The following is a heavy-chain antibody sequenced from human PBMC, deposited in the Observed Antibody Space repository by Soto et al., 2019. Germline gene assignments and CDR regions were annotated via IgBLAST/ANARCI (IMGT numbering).Heavy chain of an antibody. CDR1: GYTFTSYG. Sequence: QVQLVQSGAEVKKPGASVKVSCKASGYTFTSYGIIWVRQAPGQGLEWMGWISPYNGNTNYAQMLQGRVTMTTDTSTNTAYMELRSLRSDDTAVYYCARDGRGTAMGFTAADWFAPWGQGTLVTVSS. V-gene: IGHV1-18*01. D-gene: IGHD5-18*01. CDR2: ISPYNGNT. CDR3: ARDGRGTAMGFTAADWFAP. J-gene: IGHJ5*02.